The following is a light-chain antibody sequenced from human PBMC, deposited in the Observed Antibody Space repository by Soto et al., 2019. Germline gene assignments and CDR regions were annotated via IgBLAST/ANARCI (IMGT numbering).Light chain of an antibody. Sequence: DIQMTQSPSTLSASVGDRVTITCRASHSISSWLAWYQQKPGKAPKLLIYKASSLESGVPSSFSGSESGTEYTLTISSLQPDDFATYDCQQYNSYSPYTFGQGTKLEIK. CDR2: KAS. CDR1: HSISSW. CDR3: QQYNSYSPYT. J-gene: IGKJ2*01. V-gene: IGKV1-5*03.